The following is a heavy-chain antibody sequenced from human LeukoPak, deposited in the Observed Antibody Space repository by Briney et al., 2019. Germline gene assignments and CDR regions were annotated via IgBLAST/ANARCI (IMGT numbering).Heavy chain of an antibody. D-gene: IGHD1-26*01. CDR1: GITFSNTW. CDR2: IKSTPEGGTF. V-gene: IGHV3-15*01. J-gene: IGHJ5*02. Sequence: PGGSLRLSCVTSGITFSNTWMSWVRQSPGKGLEWVGRIKSTPEGGTFKYGTPVKGRFTVSRDDSKSTLYLQMNSLKIEDTAVYYCPTYSGSPHSDFAHWGQGTLVTVSS. CDR3: PTYSGSPHSDFAH.